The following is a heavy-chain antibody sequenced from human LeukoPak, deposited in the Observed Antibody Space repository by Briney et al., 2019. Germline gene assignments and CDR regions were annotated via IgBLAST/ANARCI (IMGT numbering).Heavy chain of an antibody. Sequence: PSETLSLTCTLSGYSISSGYYWGWIRQPPGKGLEWIGSIYHSGSTYYNPSLKSRVTISVDTSKNQFSLKLSSVTAADTPVYYCARGTYYYDSSGYYYRPPFFDYWGQGTLVTVSS. V-gene: IGHV4-38-2*02. CDR3: ARGTYYYDSSGYYYRPPFFDY. CDR1: GYSISSGYY. J-gene: IGHJ4*02. D-gene: IGHD3-22*01. CDR2: IYHSGST.